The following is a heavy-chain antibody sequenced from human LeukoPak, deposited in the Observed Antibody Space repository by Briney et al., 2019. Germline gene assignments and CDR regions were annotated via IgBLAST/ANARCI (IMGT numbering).Heavy chain of an antibody. J-gene: IGHJ4*02. V-gene: IGHV4-39*01. CDR2: IYYSGNT. CDR1: GGSISSSSYY. CDR3: ARHQYYYDSSGSYPDY. Sequence: SETLSLTCTVSGGSISSSSYYWGWIRQPPGKGLEWIGSIYYSGNTYYNPSLKSRVTISVDTSKNQFSLKLSSATAADTAVYYCARHQYYYDSSGSYPDYWGQGILVTVSS. D-gene: IGHD3-22*01.